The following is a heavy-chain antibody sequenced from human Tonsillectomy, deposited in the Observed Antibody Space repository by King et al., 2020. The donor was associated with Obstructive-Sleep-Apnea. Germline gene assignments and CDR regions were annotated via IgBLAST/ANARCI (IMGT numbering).Heavy chain of an antibody. J-gene: IGHJ6*02. CDR2: INPNSGGT. CDR3: ARKDRWRYYEYGLDV. CDR1: GYTFTDYY. V-gene: IGHV1-2*02. D-gene: IGHD2-15*01. Sequence: QLVQSGAEVKKPGASVKVSCKASGYTFTDYYMHWVRQAPGQGLEWMGWINPNSGGTHYAQKFQGRVTMTRDTSISTAFMDLSRLRSDDTAVYYCARKDRWRYYEYGLDVWGQGTTVTVSS.